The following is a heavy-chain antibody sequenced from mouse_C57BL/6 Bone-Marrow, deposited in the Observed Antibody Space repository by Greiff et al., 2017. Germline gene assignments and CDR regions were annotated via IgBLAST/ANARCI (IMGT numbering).Heavy chain of an antibody. D-gene: IGHD1-1*01. Sequence: QVQLKQPGAELVKPGASVKLSCKASGYTFTSYWMQWVKQRPGQGLEWIGEIDPSDSYTNYNQKFKGRATLTVDTSSSTAYMQLRSLTSEDSAVYYCASSRAWFAYWGQGTLVTVSA. CDR1: GYTFTSYW. J-gene: IGHJ3*01. CDR3: ASSRAWFAY. CDR2: IDPSDSYT. V-gene: IGHV1-50*01.